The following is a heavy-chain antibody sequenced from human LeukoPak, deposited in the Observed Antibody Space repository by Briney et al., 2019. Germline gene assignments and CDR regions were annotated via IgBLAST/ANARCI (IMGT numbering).Heavy chain of an antibody. V-gene: IGHV2-70*01. J-gene: IGHJ4*02. CDR2: IDWDDDK. CDR1: GFSLSTSGMC. D-gene: IGHD3-9*01. CDR3: ARMVYHDILTGYFFDY. Sequence: SGPALVKPTQTLTLTCTFSGFSLSTSGMCVSWIRQPPGKALVWLAVIDWDDDKYYSTSLKTRLTISKDTSKNQVVLTMTNMDPVDTATYYCARMVYHDILTGYFFDYWGQGTLVTVSS.